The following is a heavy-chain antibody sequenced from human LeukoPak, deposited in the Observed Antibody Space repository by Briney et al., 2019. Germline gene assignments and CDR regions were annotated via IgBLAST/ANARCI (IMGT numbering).Heavy chain of an antibody. D-gene: IGHD5-18*01. CDR1: GFPFGDYA. J-gene: IGHJ5*02. V-gene: IGHV3-23*01. CDR3: VKDRFGSFDP. Sequence: GGSLRLSCAASGFPFGDYAMTWVRQAPGKGLEWVAAISPSASRRYYADFVGGRFTISRDNSKNTLDLQMSSLRAEDTAVYYCVKDRFGSFDPWGQGTLVTVSS. CDR2: ISPSASRR.